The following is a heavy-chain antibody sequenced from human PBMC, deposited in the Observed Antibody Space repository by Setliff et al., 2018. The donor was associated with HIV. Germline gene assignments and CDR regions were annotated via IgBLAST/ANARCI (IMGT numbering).Heavy chain of an antibody. CDR1: GGSFSGYY. Sequence: PSETLSLTCAVYGGSFSGYYWTWIRQPPGKGLEWIGEINHSGRTYYNPSLKSRVTILLDKSKNQVSLEMSSVTAADTAVYYCVRHGLFYFDFWGQGTPVTVSS. V-gene: IGHV4-34*01. CDR3: VRHGLFYFDF. CDR2: INHSGRT. J-gene: IGHJ4*02. D-gene: IGHD3-3*01.